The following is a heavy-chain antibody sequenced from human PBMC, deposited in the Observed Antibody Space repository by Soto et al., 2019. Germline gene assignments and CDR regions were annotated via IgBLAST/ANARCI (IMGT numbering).Heavy chain of an antibody. D-gene: IGHD4-17*01. CDR3: ARAGGTTVTGLWHFES. CDR2: IWYDGTQK. J-gene: IGHJ4*02. V-gene: IGHV3-33*01. CDR1: GFTFNTYS. Sequence: GGSLRLSCEASGFTFNTYSMHLVRQPPGKGLEWLAAIWYDGTQKYYADSVKGRFIISRDNSKKTLYLEMNSLRAEDTAVYYCARAGGTTVTGLWHFESWGKGTLVTVSS.